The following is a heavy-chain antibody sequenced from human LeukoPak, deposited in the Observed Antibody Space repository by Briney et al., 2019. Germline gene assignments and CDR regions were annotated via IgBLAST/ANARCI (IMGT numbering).Heavy chain of an antibody. J-gene: IGHJ4*02. CDR1: GFTFSNHI. D-gene: IGHD3/OR15-3a*01. V-gene: IGHV3-30*02. CDR3: ARDAYHSGDLDQ. Sequence: GGSLRLSCAASGFTFSNHIMHWVRQAPGKGLEWVSFIRFDGTNGHYVDSVKGRFTISRDNPNNMLYLQMNSLKFDDTAVYYCARDAYHSGDLDQWGEGTLVIVSS. CDR2: IRFDGTNG.